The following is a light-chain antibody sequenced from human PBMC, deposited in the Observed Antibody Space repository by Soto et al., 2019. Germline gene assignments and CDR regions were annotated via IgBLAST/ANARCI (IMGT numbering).Light chain of an antibody. CDR1: QSISSW. J-gene: IGKJ1*01. CDR3: QQHIIQWIT. Sequence: DIQMTQSPSTLSASVGDRVTITCRASQSISSWLAWYQQKPGKAPKLLISDASSLESGVLSRFSGSGPGTGFTLTISSLQPDDFARYDSQQHIIQWITFGLGTTVEIK. V-gene: IGKV1-5*01. CDR2: DAS.